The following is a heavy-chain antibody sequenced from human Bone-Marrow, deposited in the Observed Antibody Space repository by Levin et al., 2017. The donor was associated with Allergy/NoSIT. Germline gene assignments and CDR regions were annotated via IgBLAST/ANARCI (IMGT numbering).Heavy chain of an antibody. CDR1: GGSISSSSYY. Sequence: SETLSLTCTVSGGSISSSSYYWGWIRQPPGKGLEWIGSIYYSGSTYYNPSLKSRVTISVDTSKNQFSLKLSSVTAADTAVYYCASFARFRPREGIAVAGDGVYYYYGMDVWGQGTTVTVSS. V-gene: IGHV4-39*01. J-gene: IGHJ6*02. CDR2: IYYSGST. D-gene: IGHD6-19*01. CDR3: ASFARFRPREGIAVAGDGVYYYYGMDV.